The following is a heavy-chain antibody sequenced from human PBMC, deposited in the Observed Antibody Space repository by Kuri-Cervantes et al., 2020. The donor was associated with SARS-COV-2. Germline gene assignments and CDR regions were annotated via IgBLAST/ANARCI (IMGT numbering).Heavy chain of an antibody. CDR3: ARVGGNDFWSDYLDY. J-gene: IGHJ4*02. Sequence: GESLKISCAASGFTFSSYAMHWVRQAPGKGLEWVAVISYDGSNKYYADSVKGRFTISRDNSKNTLYLQMNSLRAEDTAVYYCARVGGNDFWSDYLDYWGQGILVTVSS. D-gene: IGHD3-3*01. CDR1: GFTFSSYA. V-gene: IGHV3-30-3*01. CDR2: ISYDGSNK.